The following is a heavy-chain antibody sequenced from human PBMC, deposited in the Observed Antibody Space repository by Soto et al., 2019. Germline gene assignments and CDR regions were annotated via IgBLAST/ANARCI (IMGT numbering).Heavy chain of an antibody. V-gene: IGHV1-69*09. J-gene: IGHJ5*02. CDR1: GGTFVRHV. Sequence: QVQRVQSGAEVKKPESSVKVSCKTSGGTFVRHVISWVRQAPGQGPEWMGKINPLSGIPNYAQKFQDRVTFTADTDSSTAYMELSSLRSDDTAVYYCATPACAATWCSPSHNLDPWGQGTLVTVSS. CDR3: ATPACAATWCSPSHNLDP. D-gene: IGHD2-2*01. CDR2: INPLSGIP.